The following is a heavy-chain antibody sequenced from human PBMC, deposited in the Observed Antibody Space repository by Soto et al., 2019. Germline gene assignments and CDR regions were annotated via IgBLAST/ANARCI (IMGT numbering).Heavy chain of an antibody. CDR1: GGSISSYY. CDR3: ARRNYDILTGYPAYYFDY. CDR2: IYYSGST. Sequence: SETLSLTCTVSGGSISSYYWSWIRQPPGKGLEWIGYIYYSGSTNYNPSLKSRVTISVDTSKNQFSLKLSSVTAADTAVYYCARRNYDILTGYPAYYFDYWGQGTLVTVSS. D-gene: IGHD3-9*01. V-gene: IGHV4-59*08. J-gene: IGHJ4*02.